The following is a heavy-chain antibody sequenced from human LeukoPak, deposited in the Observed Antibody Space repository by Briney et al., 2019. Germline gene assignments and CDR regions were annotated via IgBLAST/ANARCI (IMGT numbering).Heavy chain of an antibody. CDR3: AKFLPTHIVVANYYFDY. Sequence: PGGSLRLSCAASGLSVSSNYMSWVRQAPGKGLEWVSVLYSDGTTYYADSVKGRFTISRDNSKNTLYLQMNSLRAEDTAVYYCAKFLPTHIVVANYYFDYWGQGTLVTVSS. V-gene: IGHV3-53*01. D-gene: IGHD2-21*01. J-gene: IGHJ4*02. CDR2: LYSDGTT. CDR1: GLSVSSNY.